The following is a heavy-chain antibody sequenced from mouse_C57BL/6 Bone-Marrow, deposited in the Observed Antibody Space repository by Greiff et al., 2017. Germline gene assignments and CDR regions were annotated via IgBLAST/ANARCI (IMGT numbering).Heavy chain of an antibody. CDR2: ISDGGSYT. V-gene: IGHV5-4*03. J-gene: IGHJ3*01. Sequence: EVKLVESGGGLVKPGGSLKLSCAASGFTFSSYAMSWVRQTPEKRLEWVATISDGGSYTYYPDNVKGRFTISRDNAKNNLYLQMSHLKSEDTAMYYCANYAWGQGTLVTVSA. CDR1: GFTFSSYA. D-gene: IGHD2-4*01. CDR3: ANYA.